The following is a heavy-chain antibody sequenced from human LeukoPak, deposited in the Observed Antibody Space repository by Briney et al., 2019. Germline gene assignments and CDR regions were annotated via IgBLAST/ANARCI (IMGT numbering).Heavy chain of an antibody. J-gene: IGHJ6*03. D-gene: IGHD5-12*01. V-gene: IGHV3-7*01. Sequence: PGGSLRLSCAASGFTFSSYWMSWVRQAPGKGLEWVANIKQDGSEKYYVDSVKGRFTISRDNAKNSLYLQMNSLRAEDTAVYYCARDSVTYVVIVATIYYYYYMDVWGKGTTVTVSS. CDR1: GFTFSSYW. CDR3: ARDSVTYVVIVATIYYYYYMDV. CDR2: IKQDGSEK.